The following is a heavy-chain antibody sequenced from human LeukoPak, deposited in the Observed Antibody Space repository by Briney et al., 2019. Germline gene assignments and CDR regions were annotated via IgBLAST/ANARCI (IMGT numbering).Heavy chain of an antibody. J-gene: IGHJ4*02. CDR1: GGSFSGYY. Sequence: SETLSLTCAVYGGSFSGYYWSWIRQPPGKGLEWIGEINHSGSTNYNPSLKSRVTISVDTSKNQFSLKLRSVTAADTAVYYCARAGPSMVAPPGYWGRGTLVTVSS. V-gene: IGHV4-34*01. CDR2: INHSGST. CDR3: ARAGPSMVAPPGY. D-gene: IGHD4/OR15-4a*01.